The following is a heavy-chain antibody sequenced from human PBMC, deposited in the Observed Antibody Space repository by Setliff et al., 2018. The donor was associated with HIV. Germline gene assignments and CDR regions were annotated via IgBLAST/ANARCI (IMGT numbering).Heavy chain of an antibody. CDR2: ISNSARTI. V-gene: IGHV3-48*03. Sequence: GGSLRLSCVASGFALSHHEMSWVRQAPGKGLEWVAYISNSARTIYYADSVKGRFTISRDNGKDSLYLQMNSLRADDTALYYCAREGQATDSFDIWGQGTMVTVSS. CDR1: GFALSHHE. D-gene: IGHD5-12*01. CDR3: AREGQATDSFDI. J-gene: IGHJ3*02.